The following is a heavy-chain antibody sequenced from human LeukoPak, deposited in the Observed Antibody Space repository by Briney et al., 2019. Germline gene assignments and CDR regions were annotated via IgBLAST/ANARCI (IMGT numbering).Heavy chain of an antibody. Sequence: SETLSLTCTVSGGSISSTSYYSGWIRQPPGKGLEWIGSIYYRGSTYYNPSLKSRVTISVDTSKNQFSLKLNSVTATDTAMYYCARRGSSGSHNWFDPWGQGTLVTVSS. CDR1: GGSISSTSYY. J-gene: IGHJ5*02. CDR3: ARRGSSGSHNWFDP. CDR2: IYYRGST. D-gene: IGHD6-19*01. V-gene: IGHV4-39*01.